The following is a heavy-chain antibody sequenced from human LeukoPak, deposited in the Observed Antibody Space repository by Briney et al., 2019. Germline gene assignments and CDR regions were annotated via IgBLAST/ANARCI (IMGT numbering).Heavy chain of an antibody. CDR2: IYTSGST. CDR1: GGSISSYY. V-gene: IGHV4-4*07. J-gene: IGHJ5*02. Sequence: PSETLSLTCTVSGGSISSYYWSWIRQPAGKGLEWIGRIYTSGSTNYNPSLKSRVTMSVDTSKNQFSLKLSSVTAADTAVYYCARFRTSLAARDNWFDPWGQGTLVTVSS. D-gene: IGHD2-15*01. CDR3: ARFRTSLAARDNWFDP.